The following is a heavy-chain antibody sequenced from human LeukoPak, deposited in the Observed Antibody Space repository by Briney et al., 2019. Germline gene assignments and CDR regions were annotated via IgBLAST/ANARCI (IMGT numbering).Heavy chain of an antibody. CDR2: IYSGGSA. D-gene: IGHD4-17*01. CDR3: ARTRDYRFEY. J-gene: IGHJ4*02. CDR1: GLTVSSNH. Sequence: GGSLRLSCAASGLTVSSNHMSWVRQAPGKGLEWVSIIYSGGSAYYADSVKGRFTISRDNAKNTLYLQMNSLRAEDTAVYYCARTRDYRFEYWGQGTLVTVSS. V-gene: IGHV3-53*01.